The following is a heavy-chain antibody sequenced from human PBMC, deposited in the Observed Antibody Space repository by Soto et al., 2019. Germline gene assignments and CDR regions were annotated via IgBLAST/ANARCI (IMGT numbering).Heavy chain of an antibody. Sequence: PGGSLRLSCVASGFTFSTDSMNWVRQAPGKGLEWVAHISTSGATRYYADSVKGRFTISRDNAKTSLYLQMDSLRNEDTAVYYCATGSYSGAWSPWGQGTLVPVSS. D-gene: IGHD1-26*01. V-gene: IGHV3-48*02. CDR1: GFTFSTDS. CDR2: ISTSGATR. CDR3: ATGSYSGAWSP. J-gene: IGHJ5*02.